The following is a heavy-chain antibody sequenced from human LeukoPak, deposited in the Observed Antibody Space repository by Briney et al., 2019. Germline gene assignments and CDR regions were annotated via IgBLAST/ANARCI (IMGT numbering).Heavy chain of an antibody. J-gene: IGHJ4*02. CDR2: ISGNNGNT. D-gene: IGHD2-8*01. CDR3: ARDGNGPADY. Sequence: ASVKVSCKASGYTFTSYGISWVRQAPGRGLEWMGWISGNNGNTNYAQKFQGRVTMTTDTSTSTVYMELRSLRSDDTAVYYCARDGNGPADYWGQGTLVTVSS. V-gene: IGHV1-18*01. CDR1: GYTFTSYG.